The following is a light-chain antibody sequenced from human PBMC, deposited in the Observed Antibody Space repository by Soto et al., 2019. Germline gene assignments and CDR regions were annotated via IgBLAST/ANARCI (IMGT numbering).Light chain of an antibody. CDR3: QQRYNTPPT. CDR2: AAS. V-gene: IGKV1-39*01. Sequence: DIQMTQSPSSLSASVGDRVTSSCRASQSISSYLNWYQQKPGKAPKLLIYAASSLQSGVPSSFSGSGSGTDFTLTISSLQPEDFATYYCQQRYNTPPTFGGGTKVEIK. J-gene: IGKJ4*01. CDR1: QSISSY.